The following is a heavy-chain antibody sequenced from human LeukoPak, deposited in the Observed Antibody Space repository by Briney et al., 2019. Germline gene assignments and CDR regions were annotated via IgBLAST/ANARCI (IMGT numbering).Heavy chain of an antibody. CDR2: IYYSGST. CDR1: GGSISSSSYY. Sequence: SETLSLTCTVSGGSISSSSYYWGWIRQPPGKGLEWIGSIYYSGSTYYNPSLKSRVIVSVDTSKNQFSLKLSSVTAADTAVYYCARAVMVRGVIDYWGQGTLVTVSS. CDR3: ARAVMVRGVIDY. J-gene: IGHJ4*02. D-gene: IGHD3-10*01. V-gene: IGHV4-39*07.